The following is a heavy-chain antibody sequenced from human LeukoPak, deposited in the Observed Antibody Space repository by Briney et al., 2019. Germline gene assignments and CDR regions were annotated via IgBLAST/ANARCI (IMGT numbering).Heavy chain of an antibody. CDR3: ARDLGYFFDY. V-gene: IGHV3-21*01. J-gene: IGHJ4*02. CDR1: GFTFSNYG. Sequence: GGSLRLSCAASGFTFSNYGMHWVRQAPGKGLEWVSSISMSSTYIYYADSVKGRFTISRDNAKNSLYLQMNSLRAEDTAVYYCARDLGYFFDYWGQGTPVTVSS. CDR2: ISMSSTYI. D-gene: IGHD3-16*01.